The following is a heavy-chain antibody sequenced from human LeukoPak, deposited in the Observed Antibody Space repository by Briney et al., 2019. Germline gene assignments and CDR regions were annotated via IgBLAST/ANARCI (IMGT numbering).Heavy chain of an antibody. Sequence: PSETLSLTCAVYGGSFSGYYWSWIRQPPGKGLEWIGEINHSGSTNYNPSLKSRVTISVDTSKNQFSLKLSSVTAPDTAVYYCASVGTTMVYWGQGTLVTVSS. CDR2: INHSGST. CDR1: GGSFSGYY. V-gene: IGHV4-34*01. J-gene: IGHJ4*02. CDR3: ASVGTTMVY. D-gene: IGHD1-7*01.